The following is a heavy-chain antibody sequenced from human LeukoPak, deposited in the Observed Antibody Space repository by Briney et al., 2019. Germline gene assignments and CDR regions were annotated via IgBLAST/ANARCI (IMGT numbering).Heavy chain of an antibody. Sequence: GGSLRLSCAASGFTFSSYAMSWVRQAPGKGLEWVSAISGSGGSTYYADSVKGRFTISRDNAKNSLYLQMNSLRAEDTAVYYCAKEVGQWLVPFDYWGQGTLVTVSS. CDR3: AKEVGQWLVPFDY. CDR1: GFTFSSYA. J-gene: IGHJ4*02. CDR2: ISGSGGST. V-gene: IGHV3-23*01. D-gene: IGHD6-19*01.